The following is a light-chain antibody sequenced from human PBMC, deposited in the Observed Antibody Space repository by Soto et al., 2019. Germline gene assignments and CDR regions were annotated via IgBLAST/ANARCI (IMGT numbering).Light chain of an antibody. J-gene: IGLJ2*01. CDR3: CSYAGSYSLVV. V-gene: IGLV2-11*01. CDR1: SSDVGGYSY. CDR2: DVS. Sequence: QSALTQPRSVSGSPGPSVTISCTGTSSDVGGYSYVSWYQQHPGKAPKLMIYDVSKRPSGVPDRFSGSKSGNTASLTISGLQAEDEADYYCCSYAGSYSLVVFGGGTKLTVL.